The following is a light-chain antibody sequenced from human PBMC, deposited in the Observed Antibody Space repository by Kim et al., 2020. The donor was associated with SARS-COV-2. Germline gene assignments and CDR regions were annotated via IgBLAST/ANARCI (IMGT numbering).Light chain of an antibody. Sequence: IQMTQSPSTLSASVGDRVTITCRASQGFSSWLAWYQQKPGKVPKSLIYTASILESGVPSRFSGSGSGTEFTLTISSLQPDDFATYYCQQYDNYPRTFGQGTQLEIK. CDR2: TAS. CDR3: QQYDNYPRT. V-gene: IGKV1-5*01. J-gene: IGKJ5*01. CDR1: QGFSSW.